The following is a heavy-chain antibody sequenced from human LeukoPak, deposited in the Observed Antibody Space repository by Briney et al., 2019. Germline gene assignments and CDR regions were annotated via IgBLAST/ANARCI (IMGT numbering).Heavy chain of an antibody. V-gene: IGHV3-23*01. J-gene: IGHJ4*02. CDR2: ISGSGGST. Sequence: GGSLRLSCAASGFTFSSYAMSWVRQAPGKGLEWVSAISGSGGSTYYADSVKGRFTISRDNSKNTLYLQMNSLRAEDTAVYYCAKGGYDSSGYRPFDYWDQGTLVTVSS. CDR1: GFTFSSYA. D-gene: IGHD3-22*01. CDR3: AKGGYDSSGYRPFDY.